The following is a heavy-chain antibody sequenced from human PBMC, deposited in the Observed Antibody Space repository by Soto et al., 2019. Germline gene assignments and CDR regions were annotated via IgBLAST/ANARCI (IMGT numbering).Heavy chain of an antibody. D-gene: IGHD3-3*01. Sequence: QVQLQESGPGLVRASETLSLTCTVSGGSISVRRYYWTWIRQPPGKGLEWYGYITYSGNSNYRPSLQVRVSMAVDTSKNQFSLKLFYLTAADTAVYYCARSYWSDDVRCNWFYPWCQGTLFTVSS. J-gene: IGHJ5*02. V-gene: IGHV4-61*01. CDR2: ITYSGNS. CDR3: ARSYWSDDVRCNWFYP. CDR1: GGSISVRRYY.